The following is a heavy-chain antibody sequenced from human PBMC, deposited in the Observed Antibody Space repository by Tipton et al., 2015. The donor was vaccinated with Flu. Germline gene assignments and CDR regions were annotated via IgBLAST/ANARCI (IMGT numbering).Heavy chain of an antibody. D-gene: IGHD2-8*01. CDR2: LLSGGST. Sequence: SLRLSCAASEFAVGSSYMSWVRQAPGKGLEWLAVLLSGGSTQYADSVKGRFTISRDSSKNTLYLQMNSLRVEDTATYYCAKMLSHFESWGQGTLVTVSS. CDR1: EFAVGSSY. CDR3: AKMLSHFES. V-gene: IGHV3-66*01. J-gene: IGHJ4*02.